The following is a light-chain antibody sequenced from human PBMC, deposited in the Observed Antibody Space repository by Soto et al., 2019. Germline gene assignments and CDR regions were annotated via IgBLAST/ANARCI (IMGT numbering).Light chain of an antibody. CDR1: SGHSSYA. V-gene: IGLV4-69*01. CDR2: LNSDGSH. J-gene: IGLJ1*01. Sequence: QPVLTQSPSASASLGASVKLTCTLSSGHSSYAIAWHQQQPEKGPRYLMKLNSDGSHSKGDGIPDRFSGSSSGAERYLTIPSLQSEDEADYYCQTWGTGIHVFGTGTKVTV. CDR3: QTWGTGIHV.